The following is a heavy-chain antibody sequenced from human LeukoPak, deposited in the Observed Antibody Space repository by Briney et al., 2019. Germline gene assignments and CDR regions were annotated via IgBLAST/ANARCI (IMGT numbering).Heavy chain of an antibody. CDR3: ARALRGGDYSGSGSPPGY. V-gene: IGHV1-18*01. D-gene: IGHD3-10*01. CDR1: GYTFTSYG. J-gene: IGHJ4*02. CDR2: ISAYNGNR. Sequence: ASVKLSCKASGYTFTSYGTSWVRQAPGQGLEWMGWISAYNGNRNYAQKHQGRVTMTTDTSTSTAYMDLMSLRSADTPVSYCARALRGGDYSGSGSPPGYSGPGTLVTVSS.